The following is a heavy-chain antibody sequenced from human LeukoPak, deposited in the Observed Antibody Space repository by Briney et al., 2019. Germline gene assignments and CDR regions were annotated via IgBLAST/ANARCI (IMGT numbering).Heavy chain of an antibody. J-gene: IGHJ4*02. V-gene: IGHV3-7*01. CDR3: ARDPVSGWYDHFDY. Sequence: PGGSLRLSCTASGFTFSSYWMSWVRQAPGKGLEWVANIKQDGSEKYYVDSVKGRFTISRDNAKNSLYLQMNSLRAEDTAVYYRARDPVSGWYDHFDYWGQGTLVTVSS. D-gene: IGHD6-19*01. CDR1: GFTFSSYW. CDR2: IKQDGSEK.